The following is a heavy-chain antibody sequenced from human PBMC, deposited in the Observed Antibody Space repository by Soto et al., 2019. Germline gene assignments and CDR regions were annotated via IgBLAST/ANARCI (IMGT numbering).Heavy chain of an antibody. CDR1: GGSFSGYY. D-gene: IGHD5-18*01. Sequence: SETLSLTCDVYGGSFSGYYCSWIRQPPGKGLEWIGEINHSGSTNYNPSLKSRVTISVDTSKNQFSLKLSSVTAADTAVYYCARGPLVPAARRYSYGYGYWGQGTLVTVSS. CDR3: ARGPLVPAARRYSYGYGY. J-gene: IGHJ4*02. V-gene: IGHV4-34*01. CDR2: INHSGST.